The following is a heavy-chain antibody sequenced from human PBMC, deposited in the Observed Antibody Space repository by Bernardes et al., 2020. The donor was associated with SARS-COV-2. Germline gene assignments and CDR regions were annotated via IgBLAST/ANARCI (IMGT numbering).Heavy chain of an antibody. V-gene: IGHV3-23*01. CDR1: GFTFSRYA. CDR3: AKAWWELLHNAFDI. Sequence: GDLSLSCAVSGFTFSRYAMSWVRHAPGKGLEWVSAISGSGGSTYYADSVKGRFTISRDNSKNTLYLQMNSLRAEDTAVYYCAKAWWELLHNAFDIWGQGTMVTVSS. CDR2: ISGSGGST. J-gene: IGHJ3*02. D-gene: IGHD1-26*01.